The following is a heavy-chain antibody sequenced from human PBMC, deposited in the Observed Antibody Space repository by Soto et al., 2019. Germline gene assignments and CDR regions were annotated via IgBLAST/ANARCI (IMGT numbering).Heavy chain of an antibody. CDR3: ARGRFTIFGVVTFYWYFDL. CDR2: ISSSSSYI. CDR1: GFTFSSYS. Sequence: EVQLVESGGGLVKPGGSLRLSCAASGFTFSSYSMNWVRQAPGKGLEWVSSISSSSSYIYYADSVKGRFTISRDNAKNSLYLQMNSLRAEDTAVYYCARGRFTIFGVVTFYWYFDLWGRGTLVTVSS. D-gene: IGHD3-3*01. V-gene: IGHV3-21*01. J-gene: IGHJ2*01.